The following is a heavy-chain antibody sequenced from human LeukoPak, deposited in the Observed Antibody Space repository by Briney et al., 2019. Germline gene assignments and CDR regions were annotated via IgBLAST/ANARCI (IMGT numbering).Heavy chain of an antibody. CDR1: GYTFISND. Sequence: GASVKVSCKASGYTFISNDINWVRQAPGQGLEWMGWINPNSGGTNYAQKFQGRVTMTRDTSISTAYMELSRLRSDDTAVYYCARQAEQWLVLSGFDYWGQGTLVTVSS. D-gene: IGHD6-19*01. CDR3: ARQAEQWLVLSGFDY. J-gene: IGHJ4*02. V-gene: IGHV1-2*02. CDR2: INPNSGGT.